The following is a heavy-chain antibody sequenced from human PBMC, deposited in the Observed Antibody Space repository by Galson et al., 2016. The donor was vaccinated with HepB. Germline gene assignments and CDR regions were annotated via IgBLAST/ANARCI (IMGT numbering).Heavy chain of an antibody. J-gene: IGHJ4*02. V-gene: IGHV3-30*04. CDR2: ISYDGSNK. CDR1: GFSFSSYA. CDR3: ARGPPYPRPTSTSPPDY. D-gene: IGHD1-1*01. Sequence: SLRLSCAASGFSFSSYAQNWVRQAPGKGLEWVAVISYDGSNKYHADSVKGRFTISRDNSKNTRYLQVNSLRVEDTAVYYCARGPPYPRPTSTSPPDYWGQGTLVTVSS.